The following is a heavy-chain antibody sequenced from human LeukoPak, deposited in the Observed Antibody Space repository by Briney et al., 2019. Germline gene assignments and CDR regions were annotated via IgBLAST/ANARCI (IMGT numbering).Heavy chain of an antibody. CDR3: AKARWAPTYYDY. Sequence: GGSLRLSCAAYRFTFSSYAMSWVRQAPGKGLEWVSAISGSGGSTYYADSVKGRFTISRDNSKNTLDLQMNSLRAEDTAVYYCAKARWAPTYYDYWGQGTLVTVSS. D-gene: IGHD4-23*01. CDR1: RFTFSSYA. J-gene: IGHJ4*02. CDR2: ISGSGGST. V-gene: IGHV3-23*01.